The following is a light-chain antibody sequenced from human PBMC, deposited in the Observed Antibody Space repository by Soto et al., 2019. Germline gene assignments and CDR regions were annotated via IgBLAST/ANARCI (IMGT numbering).Light chain of an antibody. J-gene: IGLJ1*01. CDR3: SSYTSSRNYV. V-gene: IGLV2-14*01. CDR2: EVS. CDR1: SSDVGNYNY. Sequence: QSVLTQPPSASGAPGQRVTISCTGTSSDVGNYNYVSWYQQHPAKAPKLMIFEVSNRPSGISSRFSGSKSGNTASLTISGLQAEDEADYYCSSYTSSRNYVFGTGTKVTVL.